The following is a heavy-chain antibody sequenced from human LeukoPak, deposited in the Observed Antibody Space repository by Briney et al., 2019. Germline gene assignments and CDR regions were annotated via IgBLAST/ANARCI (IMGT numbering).Heavy chain of an antibody. CDR1: GYTFTGYY. CDR2: INPSGGST. Sequence: ASVKVSCKASGYTFTGYYMHWVRQAPGQGLEWMGIINPSGGSTSYAQKFQGRVTMTRDTSTSAVYMELSSLRSEDTAVYYCARGPRITMIVVVITGPFDYWGQGTLVTVSS. D-gene: IGHD3-22*01. V-gene: IGHV1-46*01. J-gene: IGHJ4*02. CDR3: ARGPRITMIVVVITGPFDY.